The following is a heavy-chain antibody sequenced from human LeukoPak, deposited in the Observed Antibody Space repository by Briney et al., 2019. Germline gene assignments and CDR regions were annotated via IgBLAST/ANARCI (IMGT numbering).Heavy chain of an antibody. CDR1: GFTFSSYG. CDR2: IRYDGSNK. D-gene: IGHD3-22*01. V-gene: IGHV3-30*02. CDR3: AKTGYYYDRSDYYYDRSRYFDL. Sequence: PGGSLRLSCAASGFTFSSYGLHWVRQAPGKGLERVAFIRYDGSNKYYADSVKGRFTISRDNSKNTLYLQMNSLRAEDTAVYYCAKTGYYYDRSDYYYDRSRYFDLWGRGTLVTVSS. J-gene: IGHJ2*01.